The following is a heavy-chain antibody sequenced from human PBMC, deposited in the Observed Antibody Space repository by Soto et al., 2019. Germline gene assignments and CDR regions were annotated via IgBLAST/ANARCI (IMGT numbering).Heavy chain of an antibody. CDR3: AREYYDSSGYYPNWFDP. V-gene: IGHV1-3*01. CDR2: INAGNGNT. CDR1: GYTFTSYA. J-gene: IGHJ5*02. Sequence: GASVKVSCQASGYTFTSYANHWVRQAPGQRLEWMGWINAGNGNTKYSQKFQGRVTITRDTSASTAYMELSSLRSEDTAVYYCAREYYDSSGYYPNWFDPWGQGTLVTVSS. D-gene: IGHD3-22*01.